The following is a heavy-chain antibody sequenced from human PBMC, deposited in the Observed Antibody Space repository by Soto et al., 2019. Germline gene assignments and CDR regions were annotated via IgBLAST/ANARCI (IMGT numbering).Heavy chain of an antibody. CDR2: INPGGDVI. D-gene: IGHD2-21*01. V-gene: IGHV3-11*01. Sequence: LRLSCAASGFSLRDYYMTWIRQAPGKGLELLSYINPGGDVIKYADSVKGRFTISRDNAKNSLYLHMNNLRAEDTAVYYCTRDPRIADFWGQGTLVTVSS. CDR1: GFSLRDYY. CDR3: TRDPRIADF. J-gene: IGHJ4*02.